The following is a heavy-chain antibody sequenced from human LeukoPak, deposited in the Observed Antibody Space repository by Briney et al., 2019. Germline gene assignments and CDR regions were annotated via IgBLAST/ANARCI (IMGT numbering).Heavy chain of an antibody. D-gene: IGHD5-12*01. J-gene: IGHJ4*02. CDR3: GRLREFSGYGIDY. CDR2: INSDGSSI. CDR1: GFTFRNYW. V-gene: IGHV3-74*01. Sequence: QPGGSLRLSCAASGFTFRNYWVHWVRQVPGKGLEWVSRINSDGSSIDYAASVKGRFAISRDNAKNTLYLQMNSLRAEDTAVYFCGRLREFSGYGIDYWGRGTLVTVSS.